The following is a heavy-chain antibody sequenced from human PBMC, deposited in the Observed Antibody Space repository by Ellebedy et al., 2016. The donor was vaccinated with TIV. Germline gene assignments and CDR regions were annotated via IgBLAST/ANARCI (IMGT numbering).Heavy chain of an antibody. CDR2: IYSRGDT. J-gene: IGHJ4*02. CDR1: GFTVSNNY. D-gene: IGHD2-2*01. Sequence: GGSLRLSXAASGFTVSNNYMRWVRQAPGKGLEWVSVIYSRGDTRYADSVKGRFTISRDNSKNTLYLQMNSLRAEDTAVYYCARDPPSSSTRTWGWGQGTLVTVSS. V-gene: IGHV3-66*01. CDR3: ARDPPSSSTRTWG.